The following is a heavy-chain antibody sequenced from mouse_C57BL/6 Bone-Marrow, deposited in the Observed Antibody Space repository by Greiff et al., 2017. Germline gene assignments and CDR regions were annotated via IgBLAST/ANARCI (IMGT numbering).Heavy chain of an antibody. CDR3: TREGLGYDGYSGFAY. J-gene: IGHJ3*01. CDR1: GFTFSSYA. D-gene: IGHD2-3*01. CDR2: ISSGGDYI. V-gene: IGHV5-9-1*02. Sequence: EVMLVESGEGLVKPGGSLKLSCAASGFTFSSYAMSWVRQTPEKRLEWVAYISSGGDYIYYADTVKGRFTISRDNARNTLYRQMSSLKSEDTSMYYCTREGLGYDGYSGFAYWGQGTLVTVSA.